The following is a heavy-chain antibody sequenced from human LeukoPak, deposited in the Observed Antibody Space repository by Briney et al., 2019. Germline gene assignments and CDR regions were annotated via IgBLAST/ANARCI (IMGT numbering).Heavy chain of an antibody. CDR3: AKDRGFGESLDY. J-gene: IGHJ4*02. Sequence: PGGSLRLSCSASGFTFSSYAMHWVRQAPGKGLEWVAVVSYDGSNKYYAESVKGRFTISRDNSKNTLYLQMNSLRGEDTAVYNCAKDRGFGESLDYWGQGTLVTVSS. V-gene: IGHV3-30*04. CDR2: VSYDGSNK. CDR1: GFTFSSYA. D-gene: IGHD3-10*01.